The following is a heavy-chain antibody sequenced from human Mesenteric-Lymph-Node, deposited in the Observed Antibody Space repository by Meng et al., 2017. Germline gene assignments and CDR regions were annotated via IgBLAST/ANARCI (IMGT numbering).Heavy chain of an antibody. CDR1: GGSISSSSYS. D-gene: IGHD6-19*01. V-gene: IGHV4-39*01. J-gene: IGHJ4*02. Sequence: QLQLQESGPGLVKPSETLSLTCTVAGGSISSSSYSWGWIRQPPGNGLEWIGSIYYSGSTYYNPSLKSRVTISVDTSKNQFSLKLSSVTAADTAVYYCARIAVAGTFDYWGQGTLVTVSS. CDR2: IYYSGST. CDR3: ARIAVAGTFDY.